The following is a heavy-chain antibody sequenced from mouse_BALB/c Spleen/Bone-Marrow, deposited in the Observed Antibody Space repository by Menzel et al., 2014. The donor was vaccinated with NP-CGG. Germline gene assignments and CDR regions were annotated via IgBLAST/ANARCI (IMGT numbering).Heavy chain of an antibody. Sequence: ESGPELVRPGVSVKISCKGSGYTFTDYAMHWVKQSHAKSLEWIGVISTYSGNTSYNQKFKGKATMTVDKSSSTAYMELARLTSEDSAIYYCARRGYGSSPFDYWGQGTTPTVSS. CDR2: ISTYSGNT. V-gene: IGHV1-67*01. CDR1: GYTFTDYA. J-gene: IGHJ2*01. D-gene: IGHD1-1*01. CDR3: ARRGYGSSPFDY.